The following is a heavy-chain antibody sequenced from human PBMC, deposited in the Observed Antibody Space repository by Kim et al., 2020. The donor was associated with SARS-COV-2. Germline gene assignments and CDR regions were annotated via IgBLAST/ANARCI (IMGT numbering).Heavy chain of an antibody. CDR1: GFTFSSYS. CDR3: ARVSPLGREFDY. J-gene: IGHJ4*02. D-gene: IGHD3-3*02. Sequence: GGSLRLSCAASGFTFSSYSMNWVRQAPGKGLEWVSSISSSSSYIYYADSVKGRFTISRDNAKNSLYLQMNSLRAEDTAVYYCARVSPLGREFDYWGQGTLVTVSS. CDR2: ISSSSSYI. V-gene: IGHV3-21*01.